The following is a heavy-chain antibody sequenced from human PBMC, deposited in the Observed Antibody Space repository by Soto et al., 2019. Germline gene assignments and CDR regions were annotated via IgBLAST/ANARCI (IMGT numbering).Heavy chain of an antibody. V-gene: IGHV3-9*01. Sequence: GGSLRLYCAASGFTFDDYAMHWVRQVPGKGLEWVSGINWNSGSIGYGDSVKGRFAISRDNAKNSLHLQMNSLSAEDTAFYYCVKDESINWYSGHFRHWGQGTLVTVSS. CDR3: VKDESINWYSGHFRH. CDR2: INWNSGSI. D-gene: IGHD6-13*01. J-gene: IGHJ1*01. CDR1: GFTFDDYA.